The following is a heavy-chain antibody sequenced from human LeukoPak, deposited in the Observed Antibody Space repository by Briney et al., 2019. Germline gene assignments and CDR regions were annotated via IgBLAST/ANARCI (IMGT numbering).Heavy chain of an antibody. CDR2: MNPNSGNT. V-gene: IGHV1-8*01. J-gene: IGHJ4*02. D-gene: IGHD3-10*01. CDR1: GYTFTSYD. Sequence: ASVKVSFKASGYTFTSYDINWVRQATGQGLEWMGWMNPNSGNTGCAQKFQGRVTMTRNTSISTAYMELSSLRVEDTAVYYCARGPPYGSRSDYFDYWGQGTLVTVSS. CDR3: ARGPPYGSRSDYFDY.